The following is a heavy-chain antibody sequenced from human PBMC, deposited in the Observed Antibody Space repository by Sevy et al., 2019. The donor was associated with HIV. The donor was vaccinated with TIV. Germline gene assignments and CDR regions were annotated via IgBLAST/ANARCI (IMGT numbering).Heavy chain of an antibody. V-gene: IGHV4-59*12. D-gene: IGHD2-2*02. CDR3: AGVRCDVVDAPGTTPGCYFDS. Sequence: SETLSLTCSVSGDSIKNYYWSWIRQPPGKGLEWVGYISDSGTTNYSPSLKSRVDISVDTSMKQCSLKLNSVTAADTAVYYCAGVRCDVVDAPGTTPGCYFDSWGQGTLVTVSS. CDR2: ISDSGTT. J-gene: IGHJ4*02. CDR1: GDSIKNYY.